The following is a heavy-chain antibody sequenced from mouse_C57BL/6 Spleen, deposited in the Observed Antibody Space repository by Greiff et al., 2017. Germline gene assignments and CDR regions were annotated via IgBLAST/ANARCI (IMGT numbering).Heavy chain of an antibody. Sequence: VQLKQSGPELVKPGASVKIPCKASGYTFTDYNMDWVKQSHGKSLEWIGDINPNNGGTIYNQKFKGKATLTVDKSSSTAYMALRSLTSEDTAVYYCARVHYGSSYDYFDYWGQGTTLTVSS. V-gene: IGHV1-18*01. J-gene: IGHJ2*01. CDR2: INPNNGGT. D-gene: IGHD1-1*01. CDR3: ARVHYGSSYDYFDY. CDR1: GYTFTDYN.